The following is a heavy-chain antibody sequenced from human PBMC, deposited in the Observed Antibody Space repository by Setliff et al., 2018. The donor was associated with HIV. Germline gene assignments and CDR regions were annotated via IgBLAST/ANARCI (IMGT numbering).Heavy chain of an antibody. CDR2: VSYSGST. J-gene: IGHJ4*02. V-gene: IGHV4-39*01. CDR1: GASISSSSYY. Sequence: ETLSLTCSVSGASISSSSYYWGWVRQPPGKGLEWIGSVSYSGSTYYSPSLKSRVTIAVDTSENQFSLNLKSMTAADTAVYYCASCHVAIGYDFNYWGQGVLVTVSS. CDR3: ASCHVAIGYDFNY. D-gene: IGHD5-18*01.